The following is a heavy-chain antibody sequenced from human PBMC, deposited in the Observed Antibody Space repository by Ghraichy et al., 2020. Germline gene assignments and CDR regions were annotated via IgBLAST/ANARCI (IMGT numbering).Heavy chain of an antibody. CDR1: GFTFDDYA. CDR3: AKDMLAQGYGMDV. J-gene: IGHJ6*02. V-gene: IGHV3-9*01. CDR2: ISWNSGSI. Sequence: GGSLRLSCAASGFTFDDYAMHWVRQAPGKGLEWVSGISWNSGSIGYADSVKGRFTISRDNAKNSLYLQMNSLRAEDTALYYCAKDMLAQGYGMDVWGQGTTVTVSS.